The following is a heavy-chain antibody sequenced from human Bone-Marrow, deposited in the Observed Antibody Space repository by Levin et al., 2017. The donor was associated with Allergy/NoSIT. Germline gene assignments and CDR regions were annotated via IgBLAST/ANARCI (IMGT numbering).Heavy chain of an antibody. CDR1: GITFNNYA. CDR2: ISDSGDKT. Sequence: GESLKISCKTSGITFNNYAMTWVRQAPGKGLEWVSSISDSGDKTYYADSVRGRFTISRDNSKNTLYLQMNSPRVDDTAMYYCANQANGRNHYFDYWGQGTLVSVS. V-gene: IGHV3-23*01. J-gene: IGHJ4*02. CDR3: ANQANGRNHYFDY. D-gene: IGHD1-14*01.